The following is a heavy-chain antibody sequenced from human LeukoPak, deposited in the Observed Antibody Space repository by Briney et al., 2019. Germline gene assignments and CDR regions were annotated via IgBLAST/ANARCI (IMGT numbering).Heavy chain of an antibody. CDR1: GFTFSRYW. CDR2: INEDGSGK. J-gene: IGHJ4*02. D-gene: IGHD6-25*01. Sequence: GGSLRLSCAASGFTFSRYWMTWVRQAPGKGLEWVANINEDGSGKYYVDSVKGRFTISRGNARNSVYLQMNSLRAEDTAVFYCARGSSGTWDDWGQGTLVTVSS. CDR3: ARGSSGTWDD. V-gene: IGHV3-7*01.